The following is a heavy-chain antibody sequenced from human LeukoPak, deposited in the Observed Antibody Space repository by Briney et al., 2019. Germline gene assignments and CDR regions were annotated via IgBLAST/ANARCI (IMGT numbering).Heavy chain of an antibody. D-gene: IGHD3-10*02. CDR3: AELGITMIGGV. CDR2: IRQDGSEK. V-gene: IGHV3-7*01. CDR1: GFTFSSYW. J-gene: IGHJ6*04. Sequence: GGSLRLSCAASGFTFSSYWMSWVRQAPGKGLEWVANIRQDGSEKYYVDSVKGRFTISRDDAKNSLYLQMNSLRAEDTAVYYCAELGITMIGGVWGKGTTVTISS.